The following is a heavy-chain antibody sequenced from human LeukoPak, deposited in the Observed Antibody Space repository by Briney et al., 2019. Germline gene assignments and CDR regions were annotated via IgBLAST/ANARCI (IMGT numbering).Heavy chain of an antibody. V-gene: IGHV1-69*05. CDR3: ARGPAVVPAARGFDP. Sequence: GASVKVSCKASGGTFSSYAISWVRQAPGQGLEWMGGIIPIFGTANYAQKFQGRVTITTDESTSTAYMELSSLRSEVTAVYYCARGPAVVPAARGFDPWGQGTLVTVSS. CDR2: IIPIFGTA. CDR1: GGTFSSYA. D-gene: IGHD2-2*01. J-gene: IGHJ5*02.